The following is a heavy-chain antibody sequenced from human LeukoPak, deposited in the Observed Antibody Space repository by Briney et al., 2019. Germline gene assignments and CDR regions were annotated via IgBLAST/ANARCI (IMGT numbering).Heavy chain of an antibody. CDR1: GGSVSSGCYY. D-gene: IGHD4-17*01. CDR2: IYYSGST. V-gene: IGHV4-61*01. Sequence: SETLSLTCTVSGGSVSSGCYYWSWIRQPPGKGLEWIGYIYYSGSTNYNPSLKSRVTISVDTSKNQFSLKLSSVTAADTAVYYCARETTVTTSNYYYYYGMDVWGKGTTVTVSS. CDR3: ARETTVTTSNYYYYYGMDV. J-gene: IGHJ6*04.